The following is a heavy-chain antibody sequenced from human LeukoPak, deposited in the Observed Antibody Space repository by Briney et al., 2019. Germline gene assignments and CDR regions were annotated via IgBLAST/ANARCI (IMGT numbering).Heavy chain of an antibody. CDR1: GGSISSYY. J-gene: IGHJ4*02. Sequence: PSETLSLTCTVSGGSISSYYWSWIRQPPGKGLEWIGYIYYSGGTNYNPSLKSRVTISVDTSKNQFSLKLSSVTAADTAAYYCARHPETYYYDSSGPYYFDYWGQGTLVTVSS. V-gene: IGHV4-59*08. D-gene: IGHD3-22*01. CDR3: ARHPETYYYDSSGPYYFDY. CDR2: IYYSGGT.